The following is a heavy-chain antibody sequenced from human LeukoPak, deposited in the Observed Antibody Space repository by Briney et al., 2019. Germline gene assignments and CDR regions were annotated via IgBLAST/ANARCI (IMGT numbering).Heavy chain of an antibody. V-gene: IGHV3-43D*04. Sequence: GSLRLSCAASGFTFDDYAMHWVRQAPGKGLEWVSLISWGGGSTYYADSVKGRFTISRDNSKNSLYLQMNSLRAEDTALYYCAKDRMRKEYYYYKDVWGKGTTVTVSS. CDR3: AKDRMRKEYYYYKDV. CDR2: ISWGGGST. CDR1: GFTFDDYA. J-gene: IGHJ6*03.